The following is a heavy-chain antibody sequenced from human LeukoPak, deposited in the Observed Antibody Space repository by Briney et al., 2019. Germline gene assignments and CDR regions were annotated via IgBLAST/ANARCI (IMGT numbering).Heavy chain of an antibody. CDR3: ASSTAGRYYDSSGYYYRGDY. D-gene: IGHD3-22*01. Sequence: SVKVSCKASGGTFSSYAISWVRQAPGQGLEWMGRIIPIFGTASYAQKFQGRVTITADKSTSTAYMELSSLRSEDTAVYYCASSTAGRYYDSSGYYYRGDYWGQGTLATVSS. V-gene: IGHV1-69*06. J-gene: IGHJ4*02. CDR2: IIPIFGTA. CDR1: GGTFSSYA.